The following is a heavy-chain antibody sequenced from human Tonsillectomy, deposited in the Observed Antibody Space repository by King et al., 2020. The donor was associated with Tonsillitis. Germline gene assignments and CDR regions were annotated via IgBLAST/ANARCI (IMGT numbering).Heavy chain of an antibody. V-gene: IGHV3-21*01. J-gene: IGHJ6*02. Sequence: VQLVESGGGLVKPGGSLRLSCAASGFTFSSYSMNWVRQSPGKGLEWVSSISSSSSYIYYADSEKGRFDISRDDAKHSLYLKMNSLRVEDTAVYYCAVDCSRGCCHPCCYGMDVWGQGTTLTVSS. CDR1: GFTFSSYS. CDR2: ISSSSSYI. CDR3: AVDCSRGCCHPCCYGMDV. D-gene: IGHD2-15*01.